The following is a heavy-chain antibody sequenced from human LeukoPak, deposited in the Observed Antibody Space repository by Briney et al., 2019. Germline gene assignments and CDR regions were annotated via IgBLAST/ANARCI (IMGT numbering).Heavy chain of an antibody. CDR2: IFYSGGST. Sequence: SETLSLTCAVSGGSISSGGYSWSWIRQPPGKGLEWIGDIFYSGGSTNYNPSLKSRLTMSLDTSKNQFSLKLTSVTAADTAMYYCARRNTAGASIDFWGQGTLVTASS. CDR3: ARRNTAGASIDF. J-gene: IGHJ4*02. CDR1: GGSISSGGYS. D-gene: IGHD2/OR15-2a*01. V-gene: IGHV4-61*08.